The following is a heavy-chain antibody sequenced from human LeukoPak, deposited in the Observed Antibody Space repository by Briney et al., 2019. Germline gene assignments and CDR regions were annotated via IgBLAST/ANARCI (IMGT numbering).Heavy chain of an antibody. V-gene: IGHV4-34*01. CDR3: ARSSLRVDAFDI. CDR1: GGSFSGYY. CDR2: INHSGST. J-gene: IGHJ3*02. Sequence: SETLSLTCAVYGGSFSGYYWSWIRQPPGKGLEWIGEINHSGSTNYNPSLKSRVTISVDTSKNQFSLKLSSVTAADTPVYYCARSSLRVDAFDIWGQGTMVTVSS. D-gene: IGHD5/OR15-5a*01.